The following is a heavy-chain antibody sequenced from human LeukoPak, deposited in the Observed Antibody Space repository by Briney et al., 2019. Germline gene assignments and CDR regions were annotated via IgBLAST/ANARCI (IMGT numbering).Heavy chain of an antibody. V-gene: IGHV4-4*07. J-gene: IGHJ4*02. Sequence: SETLSLTCTVSGGSISSYYWSWIRQPAGKGLEWIGRIYTSGSTNYNPSLKSRVTMSVDTSKNQFSLKLSSVTAADTAVYYCARVGYDSSGYYSFRGYYFDYWGQGTLVTVSS. CDR3: ARVGYDSSGYYSFRGYYFDY. D-gene: IGHD3-22*01. CDR2: IYTSGST. CDR1: GGSISSYY.